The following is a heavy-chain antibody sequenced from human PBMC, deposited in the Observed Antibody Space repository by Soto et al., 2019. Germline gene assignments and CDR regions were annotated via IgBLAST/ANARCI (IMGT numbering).Heavy chain of an antibody. J-gene: IGHJ4*02. D-gene: IGHD3-3*01. CDR2: ISYDGSNK. CDR3: AKSRGSDVWSELDY. CDR1: GFTFGGYS. V-gene: IGHV3-30*18. Sequence: GGSLRLSCAASGFTFGGYSMHWVRQAPGKGLEWVSVISYDGSNKYYADSVEGRFTISRDNSKNTLYLQMNSLRVEDTGVYYCAKSRGSDVWSELDYWGQGTLVTVSS.